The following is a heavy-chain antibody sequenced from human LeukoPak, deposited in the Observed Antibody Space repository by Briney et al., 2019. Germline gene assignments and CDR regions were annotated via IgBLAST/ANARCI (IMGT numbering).Heavy chain of an antibody. V-gene: IGHV3-23*01. CDR1: GFTFSSYA. J-gene: IGHJ4*02. CDR2: VSGSGGST. D-gene: IGHD1-1*01. Sequence: GGSLGLSCAASGFTFSSYAMSWVRQAPGKGLEWVSAVSGSGGSTYYADSVKGRFTISRDNSKNTLYLQMNSLRAEDTAVYYCAKDFPLSERSFDYWGQGTLVTVSS. CDR3: AKDFPLSERSFDY.